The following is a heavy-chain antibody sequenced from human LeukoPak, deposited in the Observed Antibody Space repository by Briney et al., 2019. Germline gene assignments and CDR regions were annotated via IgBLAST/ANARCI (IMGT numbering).Heavy chain of an antibody. CDR1: GFNFSSYA. D-gene: IGHD3-22*01. J-gene: IGHJ4*02. V-gene: IGHV3-64*04. CDR3: AIEIRYYYDSNGYKTSYYFDY. CDR2: ISSKGGST. Sequence: GGSLRLSCSAFGFNFSSYALHWVGQAPGKGMEYVSAISSKGGSTYNANTVKGRMTISRDKSKNALYLQMNSLKAEDTAVYYCAIEIRYYYDSNGYKTSYYFDYWGQVTLVTVSS.